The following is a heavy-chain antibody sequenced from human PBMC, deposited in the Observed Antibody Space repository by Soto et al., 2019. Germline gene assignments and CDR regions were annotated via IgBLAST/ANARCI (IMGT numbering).Heavy chain of an antibody. V-gene: IGHV3-11*01. D-gene: IGHD6-25*01. CDR2: ISSSGSTI. Sequence: GGSMRLSCAAAGLTFSDYYRSWISQAPGKGLEWVSYISSSGSTIYYADSVKGRFTISRDNAKNSLYLQMNSLRAEDTAVYYCARVGHSSGVDYWGQGTLVTVSS. J-gene: IGHJ4*02. CDR3: ARVGHSSGVDY. CDR1: GLTFSDYY.